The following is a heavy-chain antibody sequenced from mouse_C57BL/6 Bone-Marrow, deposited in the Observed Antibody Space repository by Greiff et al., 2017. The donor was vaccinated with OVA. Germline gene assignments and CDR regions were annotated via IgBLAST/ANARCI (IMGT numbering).Heavy chain of an antibody. J-gene: IGHJ1*03. D-gene: IGHD2-3*01. CDR1: GYTFTNYW. V-gene: IGHV1-63*01. CDR2: IYPGGGYT. CDR3: ARWLLEYFDV. Sequence: VQGVESGAELVRPGTSVKMSCKASGYTFTNYWIGWAKQRPGHGLEWIGDIYPGGGYTNYNEKFKGKATLTADKSSSTAYMQFSSLTSEDSAIYYCARWLLEYFDVWGTGTTVTVSS.